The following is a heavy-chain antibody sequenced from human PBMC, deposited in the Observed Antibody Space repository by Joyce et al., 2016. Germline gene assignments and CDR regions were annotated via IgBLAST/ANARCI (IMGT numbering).Heavy chain of an antibody. CDR1: GFTFSSYS. J-gene: IGHJ4*02. CDR3: ARSSYTNGIFDY. Sequence: EVQLVASGGGLVKPGGSLRLSCAASGFTFSSYSMSWVGQAPGKGREWVSSLSGSSSYIKYTDSVKGRFTISRDNAKNSLYLQMNSLRVEDTAVYYCARSSYTNGIFDYWGQGTLVTVSS. D-gene: IGHD2-8*01. V-gene: IGHV3-21*01. CDR2: LSGSSSYI.